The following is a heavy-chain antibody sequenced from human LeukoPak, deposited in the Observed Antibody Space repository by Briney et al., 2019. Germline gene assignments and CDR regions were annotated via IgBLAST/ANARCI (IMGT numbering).Heavy chain of an antibody. CDR3: ARGDLNSGYYL. CDR1: GGSFSGYN. CDR2: INHSGGT. Sequence: SETLSLTCGVYGGSFSGYNWSWIRQPPGKGLEWIGEINHSGGTNYNPPLKSRVTISVDTSKNQFSLKLSSVTAADTAVYYCARGDLNSGYYLWGQGTLVTVSS. V-gene: IGHV4-34*01. D-gene: IGHD3-22*01. J-gene: IGHJ5*02.